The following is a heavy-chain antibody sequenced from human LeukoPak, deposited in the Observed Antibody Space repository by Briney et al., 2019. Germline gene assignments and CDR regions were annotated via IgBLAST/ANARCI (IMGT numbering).Heavy chain of an antibody. V-gene: IGHV4-39*07. D-gene: IGHD1-26*01. Sequence: SETLSLTCSVSGGSISSTIYYWGWIRQPPGKGLEWIGSIYYTGNTYYNPSLKSRVTISVDRSKNQFSLKLSSVTAADTAVYYCARGPAKDRRWEYWGQGTLVTVSS. CDR3: ARGPAKDRRWEY. CDR2: IYYTGNT. CDR1: GGSISSTIYY. J-gene: IGHJ4*02.